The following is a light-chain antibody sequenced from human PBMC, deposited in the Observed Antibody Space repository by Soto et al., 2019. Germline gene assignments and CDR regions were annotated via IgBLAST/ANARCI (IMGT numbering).Light chain of an antibody. CDR1: QDIDRV. CDR3: QQFNNYQGS. J-gene: IGKJ5*01. CDR2: DAS. Sequence: AIQLTQSPSSLSASVGDRVTIVCRASQDIDRVLAWYQQKPGKAPELLIFDASSLQTGVPSRFSGSGSGTDFTLTISSLQPEDFATYYCQQFNNYQGSFGRGTRLEIK. V-gene: IGKV1D-13*01.